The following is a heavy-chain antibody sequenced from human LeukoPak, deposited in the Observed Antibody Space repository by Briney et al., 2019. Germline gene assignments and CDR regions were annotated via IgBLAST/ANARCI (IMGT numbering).Heavy chain of an antibody. J-gene: IGHJ4*02. CDR2: IYYSGST. CDR1: GGSISSGDYY. V-gene: IGHV4-30-4*01. Sequence: SETLSLTCTVSGGSISSGDYYWSWIRQPPGKGLEWIGYIYYSGSTYYNPSLKSRVTISVDTSKNQFSLKLSSVTAADTAVYYCATRYYYDSSGYDRSFGYWGQGTLVTVSS. D-gene: IGHD3-22*01. CDR3: ATRYYYDSSGYDRSFGY.